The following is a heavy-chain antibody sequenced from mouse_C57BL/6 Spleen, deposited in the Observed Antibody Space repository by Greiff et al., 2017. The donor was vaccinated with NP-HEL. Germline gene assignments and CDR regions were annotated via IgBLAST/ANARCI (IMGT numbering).Heavy chain of an antibody. J-gene: IGHJ4*01. CDR1: GYTFTSYW. V-gene: IGHV1-69*01. CDR2: IDPSDSYT. D-gene: IGHD3-1*01. Sequence: QVQLQQSGAELVMPGASVKLSCKASGYTFTSYWMHWVKQRPGQGLEWIGEIDPSDSYTNYNQKFQGKSTLTVDKSSSTAYMQLSSLTSEDSAVYYCARSGTNAMDYWGQGTSVTVSS. CDR3: ARSGTNAMDY.